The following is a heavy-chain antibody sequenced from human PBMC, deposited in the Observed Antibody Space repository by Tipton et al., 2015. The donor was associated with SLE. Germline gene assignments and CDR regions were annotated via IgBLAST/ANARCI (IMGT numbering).Heavy chain of an antibody. CDR2: INHSGST. J-gene: IGHJ6*01. Sequence: LRLSCAVYGGSFSGYYWSWIRQPPGKGLEWIGEINHSGSTNYNPSLKSRVTISVDTSKNQFSLKLSSVTAADTAVYYCARSPGYCSGGSCYELSGMDVWGQGTTVTVSS. CDR3: ARSPGYCSGGSCYELSGMDV. V-gene: IGHV4-34*01. CDR1: GGSFSGYY. D-gene: IGHD2-15*01.